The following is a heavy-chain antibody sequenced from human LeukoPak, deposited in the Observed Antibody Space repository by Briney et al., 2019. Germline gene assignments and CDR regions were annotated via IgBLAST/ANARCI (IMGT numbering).Heavy chain of an antibody. J-gene: IGHJ4*02. D-gene: IGHD5-18*01. CDR2: ISYDGSNK. V-gene: IGHV3-30*18. CDR1: GFTFSDYY. CDR3: AKSPRIQLWLLDY. Sequence: PGGSLRLSCAASGFTFSDYYMSWIRQAPGKGLEWVAVISYDGSNKYYADSVKGRFTISRDNSKNTLYLQMNSLRAEDTAVYYCAKSPRIQLWLLDYWGQGTLVTVSS.